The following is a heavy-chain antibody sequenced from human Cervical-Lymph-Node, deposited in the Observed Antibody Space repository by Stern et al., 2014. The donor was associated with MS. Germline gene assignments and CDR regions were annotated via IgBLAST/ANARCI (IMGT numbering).Heavy chain of an antibody. D-gene: IGHD3-10*01. CDR1: GFTFSRYA. V-gene: IGHV3-30*03. Sequence: VKLVESGGGVVQPGRSLRLSCATSGFTFSRYAMHWVRQAPGKGLEWLAVISYDEKNENYAESARGRVTNYRDSSQKHHCLQRNSLRIEDTAVYYCVPGSGAFDSCGQGTLVTVSS. CDR3: VPGSGAFDS. CDR2: ISYDEKNE. J-gene: IGHJ4*02.